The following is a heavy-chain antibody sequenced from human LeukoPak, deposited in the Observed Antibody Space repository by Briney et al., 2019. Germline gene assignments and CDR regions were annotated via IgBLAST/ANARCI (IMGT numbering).Heavy chain of an antibody. J-gene: IGHJ4*01. Sequence: GGSLRLSCAASGFTLSSYWMSWVRQAPGKGLEWVANIKQDGSEKYYVDSVKGRFTISRDNAKNSLYLQMNSLRAEDTAVYYCARDLPLRFRGHGTLVTVSS. D-gene: IGHD3-16*01. CDR3: ARDLPLRF. CDR1: GFTLSSYW. V-gene: IGHV3-7*03. CDR2: IKQDGSEK.